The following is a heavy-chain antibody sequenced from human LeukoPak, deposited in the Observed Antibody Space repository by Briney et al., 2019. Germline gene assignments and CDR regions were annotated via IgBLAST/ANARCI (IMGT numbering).Heavy chain of an antibody. Sequence: SVKVSCKASGGTFSSYAISWVRQAPGQGLEWMGRINPILGIANYAQKFQGRVTITADKSTSTAYMELSSLRSEDTAVYYCAVQADIVVVPAAGDYFDYWGQGTLVTVSS. V-gene: IGHV1-69*04. CDR2: INPILGIA. J-gene: IGHJ4*02. D-gene: IGHD2-2*01. CDR1: GGTFSSYA. CDR3: AVQADIVVVPAAGDYFDY.